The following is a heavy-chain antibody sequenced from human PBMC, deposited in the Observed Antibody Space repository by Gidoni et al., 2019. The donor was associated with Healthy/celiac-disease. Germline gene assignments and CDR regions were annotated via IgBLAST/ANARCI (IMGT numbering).Heavy chain of an antibody. CDR1: GFTFSSYR. V-gene: IGHV3-21*01. CDR3: ARGMVATRTGEGGPYYFDY. CDR2: ISSSSSYI. J-gene: IGHJ4*02. Sequence: EVQLVESGGGLFKPGCSLRLSCAASGFTFSSYRLNWVRQAPGKGLEWVSSISSSSSYIYYADSVKGRFTISRDNAKNSLYLQMNSLRAEDTAVYYCARGMVATRTGEGGPYYFDYWGQGTLVTVSS. D-gene: IGHD7-27*01.